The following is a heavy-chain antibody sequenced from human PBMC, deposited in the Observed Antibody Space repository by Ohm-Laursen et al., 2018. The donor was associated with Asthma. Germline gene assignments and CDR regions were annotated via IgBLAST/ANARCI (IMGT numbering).Heavy chain of an antibody. CDR2: ISWNSGTI. J-gene: IGHJ4*02. CDR3: AKGDLGWYGNSAYSH. CDR1: GFIFDDYA. Sequence: SLRLSCAASGFIFDDYAMHWVRQVPGKGLEWVSGISWNSGTIVQADSVKGRFTISRDNAKNSLYLQMNSLRAEDTALYYCAKGDLGWYGNSAYSHWGQGTLVTVSS. D-gene: IGHD3-22*01. V-gene: IGHV3-9*01.